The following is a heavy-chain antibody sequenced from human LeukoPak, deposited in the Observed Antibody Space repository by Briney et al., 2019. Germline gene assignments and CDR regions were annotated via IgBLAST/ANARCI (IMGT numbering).Heavy chain of an antibody. CDR1: GGSVSNYY. D-gene: IGHD2-2*01. Sequence: SETLSLTCTVSGGSVSNYYWSWIRQSPGKGLEWIGYIYYTETSYNPSLKSRVTISADTSKNQFSLKLYSVTAEDTAVYYCARARPDIVVVPAAMLDYYYYMDVWGKGTTVTISS. CDR3: ARARPDIVVVPAAMLDYYYYMDV. J-gene: IGHJ6*03. V-gene: IGHV4-59*02. CDR2: IYYTET.